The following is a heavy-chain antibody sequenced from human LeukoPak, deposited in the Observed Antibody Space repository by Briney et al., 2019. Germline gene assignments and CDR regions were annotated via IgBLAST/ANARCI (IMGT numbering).Heavy chain of an antibody. CDR1: GYTFTIYY. CDR3: ARAQYNDRGPDY. Sequence: ASVNVSCKASGYTFTIYYVQWVRQAPGQGLEWMGIINPNDGTTSYAQKFQGRVTMTRDTSTSTVYMELSSLRSEDTAVYYCARAQYNDRGPDYWGQGTLVTVSS. CDR2: INPNDGTT. J-gene: IGHJ4*02. V-gene: IGHV1-46*01. D-gene: IGHD3-22*01.